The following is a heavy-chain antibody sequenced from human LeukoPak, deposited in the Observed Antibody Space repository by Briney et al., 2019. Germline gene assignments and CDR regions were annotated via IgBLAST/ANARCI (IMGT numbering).Heavy chain of an antibody. Sequence: GGSLRLSCAASGFTFSSYAMSWFRQAPGKGLEWVSTISGSGGGTYYAESVKGRFTISRDNSKNMLYLQMNSLRDEDTAVYYCAKGLVVVVPAAWGQGTLVTVSS. J-gene: IGHJ5*02. CDR1: GFTFSSYA. D-gene: IGHD2-2*01. CDR3: AKGLVVVVPAA. V-gene: IGHV3-23*01. CDR2: ISGSGGGT.